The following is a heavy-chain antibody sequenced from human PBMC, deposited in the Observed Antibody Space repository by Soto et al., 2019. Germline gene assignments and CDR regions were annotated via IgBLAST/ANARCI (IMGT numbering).Heavy chain of an antibody. CDR1: GFTFSSYW. J-gene: IGHJ4*02. CDR3: ARDLGYCTATSCYGGDY. V-gene: IGHV3-74*01. Sequence: EVQLVESGGGLVQPGESLRLSCAASGFTFSSYWMHWVRQAPGKGLVWVSRINSDGSSTSYAGSVKGRFTISRDNSKNTVYLQMNSLRAEDTAIYYCARDLGYCTATSCYGGDYWGQGTLVTVSS. D-gene: IGHD2-2*01. CDR2: INSDGSST.